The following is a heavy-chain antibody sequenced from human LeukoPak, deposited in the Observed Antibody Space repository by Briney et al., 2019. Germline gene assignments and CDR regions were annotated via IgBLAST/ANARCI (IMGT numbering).Heavy chain of an antibody. CDR3: ARLSHYSDSSGYYLGSYYFDY. D-gene: IGHD3-22*01. V-gene: IGHV4-39*01. Sequence: PSETLSLTRTVSGGSISSTTYYWGWIRQPPGKGLEWIGTIYYSGSTYYNPSVKSRVTLSLDTSKNQLSLKLSSVTAADTAVYYCARLSHYSDSSGYYLGSYYFDYWGQGTLVTVSS. CDR1: GGSISSTTYY. J-gene: IGHJ4*02. CDR2: IYYSGST.